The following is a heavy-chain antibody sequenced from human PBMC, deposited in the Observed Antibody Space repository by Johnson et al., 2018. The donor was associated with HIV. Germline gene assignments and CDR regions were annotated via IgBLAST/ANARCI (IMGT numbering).Heavy chain of an antibody. CDR2: LYSDGRT. V-gene: IGHV3-66*01. J-gene: IGHJ3*02. D-gene: IGHD3-10*01. Sequence: MLLVESGGGLVQPGGSLRLYCAASGFTVSSNYISWVRLAPGKGLEWVSLLYSDGRTFFAVAVMGSFSISRDNSKNNVYLQMNSLKAGDTAVYYCARGRDYYGSIDAFDIWGQGTLVTVSS. CDR3: ARGRDYYGSIDAFDI. CDR1: GFTVSSNY.